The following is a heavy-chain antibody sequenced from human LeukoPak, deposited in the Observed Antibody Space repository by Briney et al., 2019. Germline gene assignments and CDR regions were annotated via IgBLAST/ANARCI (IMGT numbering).Heavy chain of an antibody. CDR3: AKAPPKQQFDY. D-gene: IGHD6-13*01. Sequence: GGSLRLSCTASGFTFSSYAMSWVRQAPGKGLEWVSAISASGATTFYADSVKGRFTISRDNSKNTLFLQMNSLSVDDTAVYSCAKAPPKQQFDYWGQGTLVTVSS. J-gene: IGHJ4*02. CDR2: ISASGATT. V-gene: IGHV3-23*01. CDR1: GFTFSSYA.